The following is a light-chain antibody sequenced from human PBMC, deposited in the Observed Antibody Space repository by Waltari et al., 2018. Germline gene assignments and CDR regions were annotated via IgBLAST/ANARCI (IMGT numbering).Light chain of an antibody. CDR2: RNS. CDR3: ASWDYSLNGVV. Sequence: QPVVTQPPSASGTPGQRVTISCSGSSSNIESNPVNWYQQLPGRAPKLPIYRNSHRPSGVPDRFSASTSGRSASLAISGLQSEDEGNYYCASWDYSLNGVVYGGGTKLTVL. J-gene: IGLJ2*01. V-gene: IGLV1-44*01. CDR1: SSNIESNP.